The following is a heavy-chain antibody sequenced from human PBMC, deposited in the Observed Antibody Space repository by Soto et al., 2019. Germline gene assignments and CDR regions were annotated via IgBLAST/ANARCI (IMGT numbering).Heavy chain of an antibody. CDR2: IIAYNGNT. CDR3: ARDAYYDSSGYYYYYYGMDV. D-gene: IGHD3-22*01. CDR1: GYTFTSYG. V-gene: IGHV1-18*01. Sequence: ASVKVSCKASGYTFTSYGISWVRQAPGQGLEWMGWIIAYNGNTNYAQKLQGRVTMTTDTSTSTAYMELRSLRSDDTAVYFCARDAYYDSSGYYYYYYGMDVWGQGTTVTVSS. J-gene: IGHJ6*02.